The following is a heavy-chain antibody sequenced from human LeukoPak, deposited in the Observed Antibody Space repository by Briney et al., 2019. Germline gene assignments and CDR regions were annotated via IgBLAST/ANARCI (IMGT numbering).Heavy chain of an antibody. CDR2: IYTSVST. CDR1: GGSISSYY. J-gene: IGHJ6*03. D-gene: IGHD2-2*01. V-gene: IGHV4-4*07. CDR3: ARAFTQSYCSSTSCHQKDYYYYYMDV. Sequence: PSETLSLTCTVSGGSISSYYWSWIRQPAGKGLEWIGRIYTSVSTNYNPSLKSRDTMSVDSCQNQFSLKLSSVTAADTAVYYCARAFTQSYCSSTSCHQKDYYYYYMDVWGKGTTVTVSS.